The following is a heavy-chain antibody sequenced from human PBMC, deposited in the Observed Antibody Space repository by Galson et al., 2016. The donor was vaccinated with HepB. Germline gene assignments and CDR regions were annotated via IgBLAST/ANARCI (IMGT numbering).Heavy chain of an antibody. V-gene: IGHV3-43*01. Sequence: SLRLSCAAAGFSFEDYAMHWVRQGPGMGLEWVSLISWDSSDTYYGDSVKGRFTISRDNSESSLYLQMDSLRTEDTALYYCVKGVHRMSTVFLVEDLSVWGQGTTVTVSS. CDR1: GFSFEDYA. CDR3: VKGVHRMSTVFLVEDLSV. J-gene: IGHJ6*02. CDR2: ISWDSSDT. D-gene: IGHD4-17*01.